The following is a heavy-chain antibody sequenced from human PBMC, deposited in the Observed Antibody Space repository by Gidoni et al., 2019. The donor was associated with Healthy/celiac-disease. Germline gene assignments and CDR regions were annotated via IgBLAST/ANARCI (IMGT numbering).Heavy chain of an antibody. CDR3: ARTTYCSSTSCYNYFDY. V-gene: IGHV4-59*01. J-gene: IGHJ4*02. CDR1: GGSISSYY. D-gene: IGHD2-2*01. CDR2: IYYSGST. Sequence: QVQLQESGPGLVKPSETLSLTCTVSGGSISSYYWSWIRQPPGKGLEWIGYIYYSGSTNYNPSLKSRVTISVDTSKNQFSLKLSSVTAADTAVYYCARTTYCSSTSCYNYFDYWGQGTLVTVSS.